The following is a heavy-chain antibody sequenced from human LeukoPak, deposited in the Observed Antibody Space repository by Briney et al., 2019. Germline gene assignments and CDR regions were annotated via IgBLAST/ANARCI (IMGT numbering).Heavy chain of an antibody. CDR1: GYIFSNYW. J-gene: IGHJ5*02. Sequence: HGESLKISCKGSGYIFSNYWIGWVRQKPGKGLEWMGIIFPADSDTRYSPSFQGRVTISADESTNTAYVQWRSLKASDTATYYCARMSSGCLNSWGQGTLVTVSS. CDR2: IFPADSDT. CDR3: ARMSSGCLNS. D-gene: IGHD6-19*01. V-gene: IGHV5-51*01.